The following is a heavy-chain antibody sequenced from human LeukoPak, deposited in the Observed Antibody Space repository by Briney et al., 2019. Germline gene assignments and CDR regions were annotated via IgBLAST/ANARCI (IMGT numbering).Heavy chain of an antibody. CDR2: IKQDGSEK. D-gene: IGHD6-19*01. Sequence: GGSLRLSCAVAGFTFSSFWMSWVRQAPGKGLEWVANIKQDGSEKYYVDSVKGRFTISRDNAKNSLYLQMNSLRAEDTAGYDSERRRGWKGDFDYWGQGTLVTVSS. V-gene: IGHV3-7*01. J-gene: IGHJ4*02. CDR3: ERRRGWKGDFDY. CDR1: GFTFSSFW.